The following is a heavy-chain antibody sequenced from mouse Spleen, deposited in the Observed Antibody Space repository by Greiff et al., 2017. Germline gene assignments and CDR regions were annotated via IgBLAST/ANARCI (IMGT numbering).Heavy chain of an antibody. CDR1: GYTFTSYW. CDR2: IYPGSGST. J-gene: IGHJ2*01. CDR3: ARAGYYYGSSPLDY. Sequence: QVQLQQPGAELVKPGASVKMSCKASGYTFTSYWITWVKQRPGQGLEWIGDIYPGSGSTNYNEKFKSKATLTVDTSSSTAYMQLSSLTSEDSAVYYCARAGYYYGSSPLDYWGQGTTLTVSS. V-gene: IGHV1-55*01. D-gene: IGHD1-1*01.